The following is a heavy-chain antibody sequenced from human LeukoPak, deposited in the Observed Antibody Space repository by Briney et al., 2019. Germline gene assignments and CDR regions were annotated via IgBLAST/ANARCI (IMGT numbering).Heavy chain of an antibody. J-gene: IGHJ5*02. CDR1: GFTFSSYA. D-gene: IGHD3-9*01. CDR2: ISGSGGST. CDR3: AKALGQYYDILTGYPS. Sequence: GGSLRLSCAASGFTFSSYAMSWVRQAPGKGLEWVSAISGSGGSTYYADSVKGRFTISRDNSKNTLYLQMNSLRAEDTAVYYCAKALGQYYDILTGYPSWGQGTLVTVSS. V-gene: IGHV3-23*01.